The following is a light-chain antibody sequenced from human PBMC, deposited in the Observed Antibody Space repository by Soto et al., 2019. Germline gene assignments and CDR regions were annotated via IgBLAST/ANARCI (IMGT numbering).Light chain of an antibody. V-gene: IGKV4-1*01. Sequence: DIVMTQSPDSLAVSLGERATINCKSSQSVLYSSINKNYLAWYQQKPGQPPKLLIYWASTRESGVPDRFSGSGSGTDFTLTSSSLQAEDVAVYYCQQYYSTPHTFGGGTKVEIK. CDR1: QSVLYSSINKNY. CDR2: WAS. J-gene: IGKJ4*01. CDR3: QQYYSTPHT.